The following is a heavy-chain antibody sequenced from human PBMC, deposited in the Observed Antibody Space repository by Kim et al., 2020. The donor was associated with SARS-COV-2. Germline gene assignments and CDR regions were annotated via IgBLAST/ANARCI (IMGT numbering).Heavy chain of an antibody. CDR2: ISYDGSNK. J-gene: IGHJ6*02. CDR1: GFTFSSYG. Sequence: GGSLRLSCAASGFTFSSYGMHWVRQAPGKGLEWVAVISYDGSNKYYADSVKGRFTISRDNSKNTLYLQMNSLRAEETAVYYCAKEEGSGYSSGWTYYYYGMDVWGQGTTVTVS. V-gene: IGHV3-30*18. CDR3: AKEEGSGYSSGWTYYYYGMDV. D-gene: IGHD6-19*01.